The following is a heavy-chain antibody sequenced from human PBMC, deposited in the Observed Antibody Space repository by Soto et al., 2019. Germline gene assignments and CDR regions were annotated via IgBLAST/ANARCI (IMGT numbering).Heavy chain of an antibody. CDR2: IRGSGSTI. J-gene: IGHJ6*03. V-gene: IGHV3-11*01. D-gene: IGHD2-15*01. CDR3: ASGVAASDFYYYYMDV. Sequence: QVQLVESGGGLVKPGGSLRLSCAASGFTFSDYYMSWIRQAPGKGLEWVSYIRGSGSTIYYADSVKGRFTISRDNAKNSLHLQMNSLRAEDTAVYYCASGVAASDFYYYYMDVWGKGTTVTVSS. CDR1: GFTFSDYY.